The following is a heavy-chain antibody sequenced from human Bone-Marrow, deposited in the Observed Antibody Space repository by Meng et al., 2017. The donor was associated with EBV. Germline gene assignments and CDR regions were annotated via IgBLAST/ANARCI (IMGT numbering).Heavy chain of an antibody. J-gene: IGHJ4*02. D-gene: IGHD3-22*01. CDR1: RGSIGWNTW. CDR3: AKGGGYYYDSSGFHYDY. Sequence: VQVRVSGPGLVKPSGTMSPSWAVARGSIGWNTWWSWVRQPPRQGLECIGEICPSGSSNYNPSLKSRVTISVDKSKKQFSLKLSSVTAADTAVYYCAKGGGYYYDSSGFHYDYWGQGTLVTVSS. V-gene: IGHV4-4*02. CDR2: ICPSGSS.